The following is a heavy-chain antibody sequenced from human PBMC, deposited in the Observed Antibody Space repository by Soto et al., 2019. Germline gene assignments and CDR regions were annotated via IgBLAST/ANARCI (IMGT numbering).Heavy chain of an antibody. CDR3: AREVLNSAFDI. V-gene: IGHV3-33*01. CDR2: IWYDGSNK. J-gene: IGHJ3*02. Sequence: EGSLRLSCAASGFTFSSYGMHWVRQAPGKGLEWVAVIWYDGSNKYYADSVKGRFTISRDNSKNTLYLQMNSLRAEDTAVYYCAREVLNSAFDIWGQGTMVTVS. CDR1: GFTFSSYG.